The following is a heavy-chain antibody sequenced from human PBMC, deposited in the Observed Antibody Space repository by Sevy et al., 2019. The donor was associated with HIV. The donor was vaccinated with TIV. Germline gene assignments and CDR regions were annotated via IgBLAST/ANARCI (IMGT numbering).Heavy chain of an antibody. CDR2: IIPIFGTA. Sequence: ASVKVSCKASGGTFSSYAISWVRQAPGQGLEWMGGIIPIFGTANYAQKFQGRVTITADESTSTAYMELSSLRSEDTAVYYCVRDPLSGDYYDSSGGYWGQGTLVTVSS. J-gene: IGHJ4*02. CDR1: GGTFSSYA. D-gene: IGHD3-22*01. CDR3: VRDPLSGDYYDSSGGY. V-gene: IGHV1-69*13.